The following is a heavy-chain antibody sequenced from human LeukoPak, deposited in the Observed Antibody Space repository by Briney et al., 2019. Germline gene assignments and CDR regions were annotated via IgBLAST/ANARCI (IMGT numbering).Heavy chain of an antibody. CDR2: ISSSSSYI. V-gene: IGHV3-21*01. Sequence: GRSLRLSCAASGFTFSSYSMNWVRQAPGKGLEWVSSISSSSSYIYYADSVKGRFTISRDNAKNSMYLQMNSLRAEDTAVYYCVRDWGPYGSHLDFWGQGTLVTVSS. J-gene: IGHJ4*02. D-gene: IGHD3-10*01. CDR3: VRDWGPYGSHLDF. CDR1: GFTFSSYS.